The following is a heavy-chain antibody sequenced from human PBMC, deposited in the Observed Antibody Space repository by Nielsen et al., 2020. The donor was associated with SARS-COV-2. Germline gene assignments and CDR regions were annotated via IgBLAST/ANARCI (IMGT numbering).Heavy chain of an antibody. J-gene: IGHJ4*02. CDR2: IYYKGST. Sequence: SETLSLTCTVSGDSINSGGYYWSWLRHHPGKGLEWTGYIYYKGSTSYNPSLKSRLTISVDTSNNQFSLRLSSVTAADTAMYYCARGLGYGVHFDSWGQGTLVTVSS. V-gene: IGHV4-31*03. D-gene: IGHD5/OR15-5a*01. CDR3: ARGLGYGVHFDS. CDR1: GDSINSGGYY.